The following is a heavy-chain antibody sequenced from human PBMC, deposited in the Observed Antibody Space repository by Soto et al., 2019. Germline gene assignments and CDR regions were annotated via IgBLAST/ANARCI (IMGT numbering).Heavy chain of an antibody. CDR3: ARQDFDYVFTY. D-gene: IGHD3-16*01. CDR2: IYTGGGT. V-gene: IGHV3-66*04. CDR1: GFTVRSYY. Sequence: GGSLRLSCAASGFTVRSYYRSWVRQAPEKGLEWVSLIYTGGGTLYADSVKGRFTISRDNTKNTVYLQMNSLRAEDTAVYYCARQDFDYVFTYWGQGTLVTVSS. J-gene: IGHJ4*02.